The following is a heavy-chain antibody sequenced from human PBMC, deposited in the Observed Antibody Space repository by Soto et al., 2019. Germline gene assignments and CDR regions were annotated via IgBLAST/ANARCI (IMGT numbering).Heavy chain of an antibody. CDR1: GGTFSSYA. CDR2: IIPIFGTA. J-gene: IGHJ4*02. V-gene: IGHV1-69*01. Sequence: QVQLVQSGAEVKKPGSSVKVSCTASGGTFSSYAISWVRQAPGQGLEWMGGIIPIFGTANYAQKFQGRVTITADESTSTAYMELSSLRSEDTAVYYCARSSDHLAAAGTTDYWGQGTLVTVSS. CDR3: ARSSDHLAAAGTTDY. D-gene: IGHD6-13*01.